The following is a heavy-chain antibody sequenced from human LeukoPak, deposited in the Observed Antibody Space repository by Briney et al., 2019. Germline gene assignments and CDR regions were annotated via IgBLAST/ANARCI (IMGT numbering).Heavy chain of an antibody. D-gene: IGHD6-6*01. V-gene: IGHV4-30-2*01. CDR2: IYHSGSS. CDR3: ARTSIAARRANAFDI. J-gene: IGHJ3*02. CDR1: GGSISSGGYS. Sequence: SETLSLTCAVSGGSISSGGYSWSWIRQPPGKGLEWIGYIYHSGSSYYNPSLKSRVTISVDRSKNQFSLKLSSVTAADTAVYYCARTSIAARRANAFDIWGQGTMVTVSS.